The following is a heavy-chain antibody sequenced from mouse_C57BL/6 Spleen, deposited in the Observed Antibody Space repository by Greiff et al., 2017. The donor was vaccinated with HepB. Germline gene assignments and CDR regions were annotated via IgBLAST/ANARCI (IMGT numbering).Heavy chain of an antibody. CDR1: GFTFSDYG. CDR3: ARDKNYAMDY. CDR2: ISSGSSTI. Sequence: EVMLVESGGGLVKPGGSLKLSCAASGFTFSDYGMHWVRQAPETGLEWVAYISSGSSTIYYADTVKGRFTISRDNAKNTLFLQMTSLRSEDTAMYYCARDKNYAMDYWGQGTSVTVSS. V-gene: IGHV5-17*01. J-gene: IGHJ4*01.